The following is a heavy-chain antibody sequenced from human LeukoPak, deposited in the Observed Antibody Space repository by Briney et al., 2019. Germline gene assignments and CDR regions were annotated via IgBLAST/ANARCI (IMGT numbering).Heavy chain of an antibody. Sequence: GGSLRLSCAASVFTFSSYAMSWVRQAPGKGLGWVSAISGSGGSTYYADSVKGRFTISRDNSKNTLYLQMNSLRAEDTAVYYCARYCSSTSCYRSPDAFDIWGQGTMVTVSS. CDR3: ARYCSSTSCYRSPDAFDI. CDR2: ISGSGGST. J-gene: IGHJ3*02. D-gene: IGHD2-2*01. CDR1: VFTFSSYA. V-gene: IGHV3-23*01.